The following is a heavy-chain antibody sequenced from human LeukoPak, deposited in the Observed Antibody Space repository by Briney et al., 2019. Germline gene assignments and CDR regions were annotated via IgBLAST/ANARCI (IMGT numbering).Heavy chain of an antibody. D-gene: IGHD2-15*01. J-gene: IGHJ4*02. CDR2: IIPILGIA. CDR1: GGTFSSYA. CDR3: ARGTRSGGSRNRDDY. V-gene: IGHV1-69*04. Sequence: ASVKVSSKASGGTFSSYAISWVRQAPGQGLEWMGRIIPILGIANYAQKFQGRVTITADKSTSTAYMELSSLRSEDTAVYYCARGTRSGGSRNRDDYWGQGTLVTVSS.